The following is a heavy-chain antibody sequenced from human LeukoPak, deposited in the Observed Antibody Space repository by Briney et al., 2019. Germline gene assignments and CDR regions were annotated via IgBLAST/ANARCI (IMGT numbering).Heavy chain of an antibody. Sequence: SETLSLTCAVYGGSFSGDFWTWNRNPPPPGLDRIGDSNHNGSANYNPSLKSRVTISVGTSKNQFSLKLSSGSAADTAVYVCAREGVDSGNYNEFDPWGQGTLVTVFS. CDR3: AREGVDSGNYNEFDP. CDR1: GGSFSGDF. D-gene: IGHD1-26*01. J-gene: IGHJ5*02. CDR2: SNHNGSA. V-gene: IGHV4-34*01.